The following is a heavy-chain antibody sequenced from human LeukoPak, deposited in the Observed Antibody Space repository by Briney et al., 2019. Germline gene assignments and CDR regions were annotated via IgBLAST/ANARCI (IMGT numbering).Heavy chain of an antibody. CDR3: ATDWEPTTVVGVAFDI. J-gene: IGHJ3*02. Sequence: ASVKVSCKVSGYTLTELSMHWVRQAPGKGLEWMGGFDPEDGETIYAQKFQGRVTMTEDTSTDTAYMELSSLRSEDTAVYYCATDWEPTTVVGVAFDIWGQGTMVTVSS. CDR2: FDPEDGET. D-gene: IGHD4-23*01. CDR1: GYTLTELS. V-gene: IGHV1-24*01.